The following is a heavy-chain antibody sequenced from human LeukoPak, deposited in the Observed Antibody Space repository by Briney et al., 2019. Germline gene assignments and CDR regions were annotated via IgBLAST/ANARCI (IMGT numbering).Heavy chain of an antibody. CDR1: GFTFSSYA. CDR3: AKRGLRYFDWSRSYYFDY. V-gene: IGHV3-23*01. D-gene: IGHD3-9*01. J-gene: IGHJ4*02. CDR2: ICGSGGST. Sequence: PAGALRLSSAASGFTFSSYAMSWVRQGPGEGVGWGSAICGSGGSTYYADSVKGRFTISRDNSKNPLYLQMNSLRAEDTAVYYCAKRGLRYFDWSRSYYFDYWGQGTLVTVSS.